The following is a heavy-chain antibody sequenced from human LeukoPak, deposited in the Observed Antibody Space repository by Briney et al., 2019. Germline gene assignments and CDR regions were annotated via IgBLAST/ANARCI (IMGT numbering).Heavy chain of an antibody. CDR3: TTDAFNYDSSGYYYVY. Sequence: PGGSLRLSCAASGFTFSNAWMSWVRQAPGKGLEWVGRIKSKTDGGTTDYAAPVKGRFTSSRDDSKNTLYLQMNSLKTEDTAVYYCTTDAFNYDSSGYYYVYWGQGTLVTVSS. CDR1: GFTFSNAW. V-gene: IGHV3-15*01. D-gene: IGHD3-22*01. CDR2: IKSKTDGGTT. J-gene: IGHJ4*02.